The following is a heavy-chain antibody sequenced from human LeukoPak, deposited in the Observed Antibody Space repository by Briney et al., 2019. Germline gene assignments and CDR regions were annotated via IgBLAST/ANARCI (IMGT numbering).Heavy chain of an antibody. CDR2: IYHSGST. CDR3: ARHSRVVVVPAADYYFDY. J-gene: IGHJ4*02. V-gene: IGHV4-38-2*02. D-gene: IGHD2-2*01. Sequence: SETLSLTCTVSGYSISSGYYWGWIRQPPGKGLEWIGSIYHSGSTYYNPSLKSRVTISVDTSKNQFSLKLSSVTAADTAVYYCARHSRVVVVPAADYYFDYWGQGTLVTVSS. CDR1: GYSISSGYY.